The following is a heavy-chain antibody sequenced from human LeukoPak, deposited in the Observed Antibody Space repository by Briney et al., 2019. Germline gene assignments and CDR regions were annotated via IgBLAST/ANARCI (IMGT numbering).Heavy chain of an antibody. Sequence: SETLSLTCTVSGDSISSTSYYWDWIRQPPGKGLEWIGSIYNSGTTYYNPSLKSRVTISVDTSKNQFSLKVSSVTAVDTAVYYCASRVYGLGSFNYWGQGTLVTVSS. V-gene: IGHV4-39*01. J-gene: IGHJ4*01. CDR2: IYNSGTT. CDR1: GDSISSTSYY. CDR3: ASRVYGLGSFNY. D-gene: IGHD3-10*01.